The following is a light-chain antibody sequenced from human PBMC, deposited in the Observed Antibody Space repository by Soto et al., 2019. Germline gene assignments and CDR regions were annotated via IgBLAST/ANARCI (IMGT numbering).Light chain of an antibody. CDR2: DAS. CDR1: QSVSSY. J-gene: IGKJ5*01. CDR3: QQRSNWPPPIT. Sequence: ETVLTQSPSTLSVSPGERATRSCGCSQSVSSYLAWYQQKPGQAPRLLIYDASNRATGIPARFSGSGSGTDFTLTISSLEPEDFAVYYCQQRSNWPPPITFGQGTRLEIK. V-gene: IGKV3-11*01.